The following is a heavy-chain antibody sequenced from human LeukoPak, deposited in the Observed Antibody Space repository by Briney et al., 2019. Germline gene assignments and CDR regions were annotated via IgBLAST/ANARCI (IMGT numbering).Heavy chain of an antibody. D-gene: IGHD5-24*01. CDR2: IYYSGST. CDR1: GNSISSGDNY. Sequence: PSQTLSLTCTVSGNSISSGDNYWSWIRQPPGKGLEWIGYIYYSGSTNYNPSLKSRVTISVDTSKNQFSLKLSSVTAADTAVYYCARLEMATTYYFDYWGQGTLVTVSS. J-gene: IGHJ4*02. CDR3: ARLEMATTYYFDY. V-gene: IGHV4-61*08.